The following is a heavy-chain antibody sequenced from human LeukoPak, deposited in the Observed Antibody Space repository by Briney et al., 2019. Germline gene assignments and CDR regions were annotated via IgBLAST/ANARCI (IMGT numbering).Heavy chain of an antibody. CDR2: IIPILGIA. CDR3: ARDHCSGGSCYSGFDY. V-gene: IGHV1-69*04. J-gene: IGHJ4*02. Sequence: APVKVSCKASGATFSSYAISWVRQAPGQGLEWMGRIIPILGIANYAQKFQGRVTITADKSTSTAYMELSSLRSEDTAVYYCARDHCSGGSCYSGFDYWGQGTLVTVSS. CDR1: GATFSSYA. D-gene: IGHD2-15*01.